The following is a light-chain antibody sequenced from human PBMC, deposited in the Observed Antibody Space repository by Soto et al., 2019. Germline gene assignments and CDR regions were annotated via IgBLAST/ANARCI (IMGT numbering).Light chain of an antibody. CDR1: SSDVGGYNY. CDR2: DVS. J-gene: IGLJ1*01. Sequence: QSVLTQPASVSGSPGQSITISCTGTSSDVGGYNYVSWYQQHPGKAPKLMLFDVSGRPSGVSNRFSGSKSGNTASLTISGLQAEDEADYYCSSSTSSTTSYVFGTGTKVTVL. V-gene: IGLV2-14*01. CDR3: SSSTSSTTSYV.